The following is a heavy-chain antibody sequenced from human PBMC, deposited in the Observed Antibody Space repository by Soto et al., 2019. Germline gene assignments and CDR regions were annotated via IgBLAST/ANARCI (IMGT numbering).Heavy chain of an antibody. Sequence: GESLKISCKSSGYIFANYWIGWVRQMPGKGLEWMGIIYAGDSDSKYSPSFQGHVTMSADKSISTAYLQWSSLEASDTAMYYCASLPRGYCTSTTCHTAFDYWGQGTLVTVSS. J-gene: IGHJ4*02. D-gene: IGHD2-2*02. CDR1: GYIFANYW. V-gene: IGHV5-51*01. CDR2: IYAGDSDS. CDR3: ASLPRGYCTSTTCHTAFDY.